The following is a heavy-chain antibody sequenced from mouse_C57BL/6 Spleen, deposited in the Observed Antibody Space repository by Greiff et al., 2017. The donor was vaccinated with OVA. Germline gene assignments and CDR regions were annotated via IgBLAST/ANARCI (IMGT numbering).Heavy chain of an antibody. V-gene: IGHV5-16*01. D-gene: IGHD1-1*01. CDR1: GFTFSDYY. Sequence: EVHLVESEGGLVQPGSSMKLSCTASGFTFSDYYMAWVRQVPEKGLEWVANINYDGSSTYYLDSLKSRFIISRDNAKNILYLQMSSLKSEDTATYYCARSGEITTVVATDWYFDVWGTGTTVTVSS. J-gene: IGHJ1*03. CDR3: ARSGEITTVVATDWYFDV. CDR2: INYDGSST.